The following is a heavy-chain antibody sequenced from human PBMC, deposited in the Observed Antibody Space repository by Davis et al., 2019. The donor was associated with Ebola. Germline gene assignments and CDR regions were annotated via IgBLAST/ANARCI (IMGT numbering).Heavy chain of an antibody. Sequence: AASVKVFCKASGGTFSSYAISWVRQAPGQGLEWMGRIIPILGIANYAQKFQGRVTITADKSTSTAYMELSSLRSEDTAVYYCASGGDSSGYLPPFDYWGQGTLVTVSS. CDR1: GGTFSSYA. D-gene: IGHD3-22*01. CDR3: ASGGDSSGYLPPFDY. V-gene: IGHV1-69*04. J-gene: IGHJ4*02. CDR2: IIPILGIA.